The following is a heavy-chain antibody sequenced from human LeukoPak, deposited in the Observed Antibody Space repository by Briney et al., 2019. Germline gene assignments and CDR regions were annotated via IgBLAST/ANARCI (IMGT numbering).Heavy chain of an antibody. CDR2: IYYSGST. CDR3: ARGPSAEFDY. Sequence: SETLSLTCTVSGGSISSYYWSGIRQPPGKGLEWIGYIYYSGSTNYNPSLKSRVTISVDTSKNQFSLKLSSVTAADTAVYYCARGPSAEFDYWGQGTLVTVSS. J-gene: IGHJ4*02. CDR1: GGSISSYY. V-gene: IGHV4-59*01.